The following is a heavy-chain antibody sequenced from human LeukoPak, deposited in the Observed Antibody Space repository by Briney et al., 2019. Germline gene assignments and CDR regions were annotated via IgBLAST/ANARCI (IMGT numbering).Heavy chain of an antibody. D-gene: IGHD4/OR15-4a*01. V-gene: IGHV3-7*01. CDR3: RSGGAAPGAFDN. CDR1: GFTFRDFW. J-gene: IGHJ4*02. CDR2: IKYDEDEK. Sequence: GGSLRLSCAASGFTFRDFWMSWMRQAPGKGLEWVANIKYDEDEKYYVDSVNRRFTISRDNAKNSLYLQLNSLRVEDTAVYYCRSGGAAPGAFDNWGQGTLVTVSP.